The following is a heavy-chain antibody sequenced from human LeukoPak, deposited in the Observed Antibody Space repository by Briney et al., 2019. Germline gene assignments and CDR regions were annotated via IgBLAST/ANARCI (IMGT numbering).Heavy chain of an antibody. D-gene: IGHD1-26*01. CDR3: ARDGVVGAGIPDY. CDR1: GGTFSSYA. Sequence: SVKVSCKASGGTFSSYAISWVRQAPGQGLEWMGGIIPIVGTANYAQKFQGRVTITADESTSTAYMELSSLRSEDTAVYYCARDGVVGAGIPDYWGQGTLVTVSS. J-gene: IGHJ4*02. CDR2: IIPIVGTA. V-gene: IGHV1-69*13.